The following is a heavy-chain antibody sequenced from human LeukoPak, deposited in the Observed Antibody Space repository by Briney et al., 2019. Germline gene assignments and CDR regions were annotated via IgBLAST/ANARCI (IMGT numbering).Heavy chain of an antibody. CDR1: GFTFSSYA. J-gene: IGHJ4*02. V-gene: IGHV3-30*04. D-gene: IGHD2-15*01. CDR2: ISYDGSNK. Sequence: PGGSLRLSCAASGFTFSSYAMHWVRQAPGKGLEWVAVISYDGSNKYYADSVKGRFTISRDNSKNTLYLQMNSLRAEDTAVYYCARVFAGYCSGGSCSSFDYWGQGTLVTVSS. CDR3: ARVFAGYCSGGSCSSFDY.